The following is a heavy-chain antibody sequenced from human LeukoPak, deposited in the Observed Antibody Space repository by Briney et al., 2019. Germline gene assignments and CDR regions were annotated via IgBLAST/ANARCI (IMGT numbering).Heavy chain of an antibody. CDR1: GFTFNIYA. J-gene: IGHJ3*01. D-gene: IGHD2-21*02. V-gene: IGHV3-23*01. CDR3: VAGDWGARDSFDL. CDR2: ICGSGGGT. Sequence: GGSLRLSCAASGFTFNIYAMGWVRQAPGKGLEWVSAICGSGGGTYYPDSVKGRFTISRDNAKNSFFLQMSSLRAEDTSVYYCVAGDWGARDSFDLWGRGTMVTVSS.